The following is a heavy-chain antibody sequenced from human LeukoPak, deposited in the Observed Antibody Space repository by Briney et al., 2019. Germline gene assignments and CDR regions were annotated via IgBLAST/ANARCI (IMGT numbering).Heavy chain of an antibody. CDR1: GGSIRNSSFY. CDR2: IYNSGTT. V-gene: IGHV4-39*07. Sequence: SETLSLTCAVSGGSIRNSSFYWGWIRQPPGKGLEWIASIYNSGTTYYNPSIKSRVTISVDTSKNQFSLKLSSVTAADTAVYYCARDLGYSYGIDYWGQGTLVTVSS. D-gene: IGHD5-18*01. J-gene: IGHJ4*02. CDR3: ARDLGYSYGIDY.